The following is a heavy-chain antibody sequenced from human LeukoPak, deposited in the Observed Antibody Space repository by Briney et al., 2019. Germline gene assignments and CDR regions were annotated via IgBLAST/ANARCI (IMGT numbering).Heavy chain of an antibody. CDR3: ARSTQYFDY. J-gene: IGHJ4*02. CDR2: TYYRPNWYN. Sequence: PSQTPSLTCAISGDSVSSNSATWDWIRQSPSRGLEWLGRTYYRPNWYNDSAESVRSRITIIPDTSKNQFSLQLHSVTPEDTAVYYCARSTQYFDYWGQGTLVTVSS. V-gene: IGHV6-1*01. D-gene: IGHD1-1*01. CDR1: GDSVSSNSAT.